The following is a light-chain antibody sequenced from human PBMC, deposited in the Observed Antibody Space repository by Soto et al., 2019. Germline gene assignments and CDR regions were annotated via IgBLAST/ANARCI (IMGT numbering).Light chain of an antibody. CDR1: SSDVGGHNY. CDR2: DVS. V-gene: IGLV2-14*01. CDR3: SSYTSSSTRLWV. J-gene: IGLJ3*02. Sequence: QSVLTQPASVSGSPGQSITISCTGTSSDVGGHNYVSWYQQHPGKAPKLMIYDVSNRPSGVSNRFSGSKSGNTASLTISGLQAEDEADYYCSSYTSSSTRLWVFGGGTQLTVL.